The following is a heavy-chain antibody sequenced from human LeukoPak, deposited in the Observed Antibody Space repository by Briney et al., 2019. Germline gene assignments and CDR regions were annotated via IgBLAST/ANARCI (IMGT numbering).Heavy chain of an antibody. J-gene: IGHJ4*02. Sequence: GGSLRLFCAASGFTFSNAWMSWVRQAPGKGLEWVGRIKSKTDGGTTDYAAPVKGRFTISRDDSKNTLYLQMNSLKTEDTAVYYCTIVWFGELSGSFDYWGQGTLVTVSS. CDR1: GFTFSNAW. D-gene: IGHD3-10*01. V-gene: IGHV3-15*01. CDR3: TIVWFGELSGSFDY. CDR2: IKSKTDGGTT.